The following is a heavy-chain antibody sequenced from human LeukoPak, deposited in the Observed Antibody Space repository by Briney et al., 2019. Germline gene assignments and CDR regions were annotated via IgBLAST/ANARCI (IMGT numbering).Heavy chain of an antibody. Sequence: KPSETLSLTCTVSGGSISSYYWSWIRQPPGKGLEWIGYIYYSGSTNYNPSLKSRVTISVDTSKNQFSLKLSSVTAADTAVYYCARGRALSTTNFDYWGQGTLVTVSS. D-gene: IGHD2-2*01. CDR2: IYYSGST. V-gene: IGHV4-59*12. CDR1: GGSISSYY. CDR3: ARGRALSTTNFDY. J-gene: IGHJ4*02.